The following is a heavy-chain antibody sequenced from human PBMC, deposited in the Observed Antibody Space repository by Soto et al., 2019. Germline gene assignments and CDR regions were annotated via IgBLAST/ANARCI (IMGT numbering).Heavy chain of an antibody. D-gene: IGHD6-13*01. CDR3: VKDRDTNSWPSRDV. V-gene: IGHV1-18*01. J-gene: IGHJ6*02. CDR2: VSAKNGDT. Sequence: QVHLVQSGAEVKRPGASVKVSCKASGYTFTSNGIGWVRQASGQGLEWMGWVSAKNGDTNYAQKFQGRVIMTTDTSTTTAYMELRSLRSDDTAVYYCVKDRDTNSWPSRDVWGQGTTVTVSS. CDR1: GYTFTSNG.